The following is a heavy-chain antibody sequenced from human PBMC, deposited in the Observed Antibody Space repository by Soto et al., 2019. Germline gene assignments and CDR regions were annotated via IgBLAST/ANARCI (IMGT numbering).Heavy chain of an antibody. Sequence: SETLSLTCAVSGGSISSGGYSWSWIRQPPGKGLEWIGYIYHSGSTYYNPSLKSRVTISVDRSKNQFSLKLSSLTAADTAVYYCARDKITGLFDYWGQGTLVTVSS. CDR3: ARDKITGLFDY. CDR2: IYHSGST. J-gene: IGHJ4*02. CDR1: GGSISSGGYS. V-gene: IGHV4-30-2*01. D-gene: IGHD2-8*02.